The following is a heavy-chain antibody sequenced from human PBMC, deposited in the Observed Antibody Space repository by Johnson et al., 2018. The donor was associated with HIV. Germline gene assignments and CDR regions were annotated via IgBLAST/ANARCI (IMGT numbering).Heavy chain of an antibody. CDR1: GFTFSSYW. CDR2: IKQDGSEK. Sequence: EVQLVESGGGLVQPGGSLRLSCAASGFTFSSYWMSWVRQAPGKGLEWVANIKQDGSEKYYVDSVKGRFTISRDNAKNSLYLKMNSLRAEDTAVYYCARIWGGDCWYDAFDIWGQGTMVTVSS. D-gene: IGHD2-21*02. J-gene: IGHJ3*02. V-gene: IGHV3-7*01. CDR3: ARIWGGDCWYDAFDI.